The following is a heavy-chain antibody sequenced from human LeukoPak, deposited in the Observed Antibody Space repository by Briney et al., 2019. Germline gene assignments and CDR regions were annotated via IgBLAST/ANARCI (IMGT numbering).Heavy chain of an antibody. CDR1: GFTFSSYG. D-gene: IGHD3-3*01. CDR2: IRYDGSNK. J-gene: IGHJ4*02. CDR3: AKDLSYYDFLADY. Sequence: GGSLRLSCAASGFTFSSYGMHWVRQAPGKGLEWVAFIRYDGSNKYYADSVKGRFTISRDNSKNTLYLQMNSLRAEDTAVYYCAKDLSYYDFLADYWGQGTLVTVSS. V-gene: IGHV3-30*02.